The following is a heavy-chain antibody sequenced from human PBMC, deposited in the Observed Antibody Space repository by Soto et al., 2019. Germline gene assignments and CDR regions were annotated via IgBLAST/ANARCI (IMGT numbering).Heavy chain of an antibody. CDR3: AREGPVHCSGGSCYSIYYYYGMDV. Sequence: GGSLRLSCAASGFTFSSYGMHWVRQAPGKGLEWVAVIWYDGSNKYYADSVKGRFTISRDNSKNTLYLQMNSLRAEDTAVYYCAREGPVHCSGGSCYSIYYYYGMDVWGQGTTVTVSS. V-gene: IGHV3-33*01. J-gene: IGHJ6*02. CDR1: GFTFSSYG. D-gene: IGHD2-15*01. CDR2: IWYDGSNK.